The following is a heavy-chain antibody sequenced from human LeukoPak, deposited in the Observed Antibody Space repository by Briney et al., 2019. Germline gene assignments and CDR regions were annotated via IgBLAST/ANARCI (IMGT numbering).Heavy chain of an antibody. CDR3: ASAIVSTTNYFDS. V-gene: IGHV3-48*03. CDR1: GFTFSSYA. CDR2: ISGGGSII. D-gene: IGHD5/OR15-5a*01. Sequence: PGGSLRLSCSASGFTFSSYAVNWVRQAPGKGLEWVSYISGGGSIIYYADSVKGRFTISRDNAKNSLFLQMNSLRAEDTAVYYCASAIVSTTNYFDSWGQGTLVTV. J-gene: IGHJ4*02.